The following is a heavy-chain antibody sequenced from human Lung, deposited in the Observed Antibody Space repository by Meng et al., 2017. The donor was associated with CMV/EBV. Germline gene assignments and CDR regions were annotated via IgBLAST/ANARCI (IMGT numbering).Heavy chain of an antibody. CDR1: SVTISSIY. Sequence: QVVLSGAGAKQAGPSETLSLTCAVCSVTISSIYWSRLRPAQGQGLEWSVNPYFSAANNSHTSLGSGIITAVDSTNKEYFLMLSPVTDADTVVYYWARHQNGGTYPLDYWGQGTLVTVSS. CDR2: PYFSAAN. V-gene: IGHV4-59*08. J-gene: IGHJ4*02. D-gene: IGHD3-16*02. CDR3: ARHQNGGTYPLDY.